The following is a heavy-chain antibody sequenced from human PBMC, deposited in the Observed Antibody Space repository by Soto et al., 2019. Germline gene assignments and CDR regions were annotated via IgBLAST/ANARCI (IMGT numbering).Heavy chain of an antibody. CDR2: ISSSSSTI. CDR1: GFTFSSYS. J-gene: IGHJ4*02. V-gene: IGHV3-48*01. D-gene: IGHD6-19*01. CDR3: ARDLRHGSSGWRPFDY. Sequence: PGGSLRLSCAASGFTFSSYSMNWVRQAPGKGLEWVSYISSSSSTIYYADSVKGRFTISRDNAKNSLYLQMNSLRAEDTAVYYCARDLRHGSSGWRPFDYWGQGTLVTVSS.